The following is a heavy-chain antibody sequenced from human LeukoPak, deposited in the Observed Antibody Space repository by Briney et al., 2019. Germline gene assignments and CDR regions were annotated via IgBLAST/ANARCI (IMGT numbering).Heavy chain of an antibody. CDR3: AKDRELLFAHCWFDL. CDR1: GFTFVTYA. J-gene: IGHJ5*02. D-gene: IGHD3-10*01. Sequence: PGGSLRLFCAASGFTFVTYAMRCVRQAPGKRLEWVVGISISSVDSYYADSLKGRFSISRDDSKNNLYLQMERLTDEDTAVYYCAKDRELLFAHCWFDLWGQGTLVTVSS. CDR2: ISISSVDS. V-gene: IGHV3-23*01.